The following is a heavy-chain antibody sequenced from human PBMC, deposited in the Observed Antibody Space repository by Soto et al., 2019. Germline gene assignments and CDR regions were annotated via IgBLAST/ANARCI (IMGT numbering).Heavy chain of an antibody. D-gene: IGHD3-10*01. Sequence: QVQLQESGPGLVKPSQTLSLTCTVSGGSISSGGYYWSWIRQHPGKGLEWIGYIYYSGSTYYNPSLNSRVTISVDTSKNQFSLKLSSVTAADTAVYYCARNYYGSGSFWWFDPWGQGTLVTVSS. V-gene: IGHV4-31*03. J-gene: IGHJ5*02. CDR2: IYYSGST. CDR1: GGSISSGGYY. CDR3: ARNYYGSGSFWWFDP.